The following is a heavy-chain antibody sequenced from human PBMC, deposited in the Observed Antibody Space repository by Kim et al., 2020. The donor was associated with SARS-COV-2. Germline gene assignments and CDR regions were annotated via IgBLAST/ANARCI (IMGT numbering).Heavy chain of an antibody. Sequence: SETLSLTCTVSGGSISSNDYYWDWIRQPPGKGLEWIGSISYSGRTYYNPSLKSRVTISVDTSKNQISLKLSSVTSADTLHQGPIGLPPGTLLQEHLWG. CDR1: GGSISSNDYY. CDR3: IGLPPGTLLQEHL. V-gene: IGHV4-39*01. CDR2: ISYSGRT. J-gene: IGHJ6*01.